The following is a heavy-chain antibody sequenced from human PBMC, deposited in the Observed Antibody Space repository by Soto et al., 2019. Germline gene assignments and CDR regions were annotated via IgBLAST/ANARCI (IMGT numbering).Heavy chain of an antibody. J-gene: IGHJ4*02. V-gene: IGHV1-46*01. CDR1: GYTFTSYY. CDR2: INPSGGST. CDR3: ARDAGEAAAGTGIDY. Sequence: VKVSCKASGYTFTSYYMHWVRQAPGQGLEWMGIINPSGGSTSYAQKFQGRVTMTRDTSTSTVYMELSSLRSEDTAVYYCARDAGEAAAGTGIDYWGQGTLVTVSS. D-gene: IGHD6-13*01.